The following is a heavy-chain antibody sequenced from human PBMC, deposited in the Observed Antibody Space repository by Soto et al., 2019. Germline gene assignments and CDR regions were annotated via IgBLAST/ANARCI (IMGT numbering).Heavy chain of an antibody. D-gene: IGHD3-3*01. CDR1: GYTFTSYY. CDR2: INPSGGST. V-gene: IGHV1-46*01. CDR3: AWFLDRYGMDV. J-gene: IGHJ6*02. Sequence: GSVKVSCKASGYTFTSYYMHWVRQAPGQGLEWMGIINPSGGSTSYAQKFQGRVTMTRDTSTSTVYMELSSLRSEDTAVYYCAWFLDRYGMDVWGQGTTVTVSS.